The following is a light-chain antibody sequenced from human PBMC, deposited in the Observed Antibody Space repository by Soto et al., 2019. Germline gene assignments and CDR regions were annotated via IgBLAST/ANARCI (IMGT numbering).Light chain of an antibody. CDR3: HQDYTSVT. CDR1: QSVLYNSNNKNY. CDR2: WAS. V-gene: IGKV4-1*01. J-gene: IGKJ4*01. Sequence: DIVMTQSPDSLAVSLSERAILNFNSSQSVLYNSNNKNYLAWYQQKPGQPPKLLIYWASTRESGVPDRFSGSGYGRYLTLSISSLPAEDVSVYYCHQDYTSVTFGGGTKVKIK.